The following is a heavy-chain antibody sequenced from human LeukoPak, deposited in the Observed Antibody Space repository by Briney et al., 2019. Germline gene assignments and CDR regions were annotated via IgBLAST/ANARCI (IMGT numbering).Heavy chain of an antibody. CDR1: GFTFSSYS. J-gene: IGHJ4*02. CDR3: ARRPYSSSWYYFDY. D-gene: IGHD6-13*01. CDR2: ISSSSSYI. V-gene: IGHV3-21*01. Sequence: GGSLRLSCAASGFTFSSYSMNWVRQAPGKGLEWVSSISSSSSYIYYADSVKGRFTISRDNAKNSLYLQMSSLRVEDTAVYYCARRPYSSSWYYFDYWGQGTLVTVSS.